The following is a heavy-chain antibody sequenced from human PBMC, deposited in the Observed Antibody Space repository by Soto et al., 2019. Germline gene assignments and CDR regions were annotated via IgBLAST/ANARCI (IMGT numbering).Heavy chain of an antibody. V-gene: IGHV3-53*04. J-gene: IGHJ4*02. D-gene: IGHD6-13*01. Sequence: GGSLRLSCAASGFTVSSNYMSWVRQAPGKGLEWVSVIYSGGSTYYADSVKGRFTISRHNSKNTLYLQMNSLRAEDTAVYYCARDARLAAAAGSPYDYWGQGTLVTVSS. CDR3: ARDARLAAAAGSPYDY. CDR1: GFTVSSNY. CDR2: IYSGGST.